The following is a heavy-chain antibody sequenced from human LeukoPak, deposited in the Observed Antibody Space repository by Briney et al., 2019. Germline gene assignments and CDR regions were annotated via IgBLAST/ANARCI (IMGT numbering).Heavy chain of an antibody. V-gene: IGHV1-69*13. CDR3: ARDDDRGVTPRFDP. J-gene: IGHJ5*02. CDR1: GGTFSSYA. D-gene: IGHD3-10*02. CDR2: IIPIFGTA. Sequence: SVKVSCKASGGTFSSYAISWVRQAPGQGLEWMGGIIPIFGTANYAQKFQGRVTITADESTSTAYMELSSLRSEDTAVYYCARDDDRGVTPRFDPWGQGTLVTVSS.